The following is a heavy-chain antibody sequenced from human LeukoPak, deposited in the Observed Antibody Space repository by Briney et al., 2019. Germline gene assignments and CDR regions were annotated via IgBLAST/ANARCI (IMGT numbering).Heavy chain of an antibody. Sequence: ASVKVSCKASGYTFTSYGISWVRQAPGQGLEWMGWLSAYNGNTNYAQKLQGRVTMTTDTSTSTAYMELRSLRSDDTAVYYCARDPRSFTIFGVATFDYWGQGTLVTVSS. CDR1: GYTFTSYG. CDR3: ARDPRSFTIFGVATFDY. D-gene: IGHD3-3*01. CDR2: LSAYNGNT. J-gene: IGHJ4*02. V-gene: IGHV1-18*01.